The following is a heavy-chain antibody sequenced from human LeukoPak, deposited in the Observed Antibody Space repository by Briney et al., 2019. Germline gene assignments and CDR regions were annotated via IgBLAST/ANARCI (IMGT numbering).Heavy chain of an antibody. V-gene: IGHV3-21*01. CDR2: ISSSSYI. D-gene: IGHD5-12*01. Sequence: GGSLRLSCAASGFTFSSYSMNWVRQAPGKGLEWVSSISSSSYIYYADSVKGRFTISRDNAKNSLYLQMNSLRAEDTAVYYCARDTPPLVANDAFDIWGQGTMVTVSS. J-gene: IGHJ3*02. CDR3: ARDTPPLVANDAFDI. CDR1: GFTFSSYS.